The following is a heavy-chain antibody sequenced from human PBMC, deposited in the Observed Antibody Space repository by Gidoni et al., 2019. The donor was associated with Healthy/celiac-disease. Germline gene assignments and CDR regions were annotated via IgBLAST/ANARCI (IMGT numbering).Heavy chain of an antibody. D-gene: IGHD3-22*01. CDR1: GFTVSSNY. CDR2: IYSGGST. V-gene: IGHV3-53*04. Sequence: EVQLVESGGGLVQPGGSLSLSCAASGFTVSSNYMSWVRQAPGKGLEWVSVIYSGGSTYYADSVKGRFTISRHNSKNTLYLQMNSLRAEDTAVYYCASHYYESSGYYRHFDYWGQGTLGTVSS. J-gene: IGHJ4*02. CDR3: ASHYYESSGYYRHFDY.